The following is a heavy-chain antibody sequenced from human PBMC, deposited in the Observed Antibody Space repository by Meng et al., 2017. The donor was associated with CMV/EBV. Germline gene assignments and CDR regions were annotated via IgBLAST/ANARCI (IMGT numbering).Heavy chain of an antibody. D-gene: IGHD6-19*01. CDR1: GYTVTDYY. Sequence: QLGQSGAEVKKPGASVKVSCKASGYTVTDYYIHLVRQAPGQWLEWMGWINPNDDTNYAQNFQGRVTMTRDMSINTVYMELSRLTSDDTAVYYCARSSGWSRFDYWGLGTLVTVSS. V-gene: IGHV1-2*02. CDR3: ARSSGWSRFDY. J-gene: IGHJ4*02. CDR2: INPNDDT.